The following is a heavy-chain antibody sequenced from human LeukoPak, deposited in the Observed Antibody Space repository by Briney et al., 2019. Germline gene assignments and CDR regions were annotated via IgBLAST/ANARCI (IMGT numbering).Heavy chain of an antibody. J-gene: IGHJ4*02. CDR2: IYYSGST. CDR1: GGSISSGGYY. D-gene: IGHD3-22*01. Sequence: SQTLSLTCTVSGGSISSGGYYWSWIRQHPGKGLEWIGYIYYSGSTYYNPSLKSRVTISVDTSKNQFSLKLSSVTAADTAVYYCARYYYDSSGYSVYFDYWGQGTLVTFSS. V-gene: IGHV4-31*03. CDR3: ARYYYDSSGYSVYFDY.